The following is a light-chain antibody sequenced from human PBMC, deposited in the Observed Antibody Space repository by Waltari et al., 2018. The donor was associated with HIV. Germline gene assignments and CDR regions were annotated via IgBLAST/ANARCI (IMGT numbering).Light chain of an antibody. CDR1: SSNLANNY. V-gene: IGLV1-51*01. J-gene: IGLJ3*02. CDR2: DND. CDR3: GTWDSSLNAGV. Sequence: QSMLTQPPSVSAAPGQKVTISCSGSSSNLANNYVSWYQHLPGAAPKLVIYDNDNRPSGMPDRCSGSKSGASATLVITGLQTGDEGDYYCGTWDSSLNAGVFGGGTKLTVL.